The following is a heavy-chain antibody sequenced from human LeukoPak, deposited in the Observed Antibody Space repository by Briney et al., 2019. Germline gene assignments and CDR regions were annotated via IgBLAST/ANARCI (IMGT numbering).Heavy chain of an antibody. D-gene: IGHD2-21*02. Sequence: ASVKVYCKASGYTFTSSYLHCVRQAHGQGVESMGIINPSGGSTSYAQKFQGRVTMTRDTSTSTVYMELSSLRSEDTAVYYCARTLTLPNWFDPWGQGTLVTVSS. CDR3: ARTLTLPNWFDP. CDR1: GYTFTSSY. J-gene: IGHJ5*02. CDR2: INPSGGST. V-gene: IGHV1-46*01.